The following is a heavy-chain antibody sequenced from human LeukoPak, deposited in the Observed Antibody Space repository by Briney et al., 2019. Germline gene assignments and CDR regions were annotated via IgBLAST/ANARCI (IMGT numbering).Heavy chain of an antibody. J-gene: IGHJ4*02. CDR1: GFTFSTYT. CDR2: ISYDGSNK. D-gene: IGHD3-10*01. Sequence: GGSLRLSCAPSGFTFSTYTIHWVRQAPGKGLEWVAVISYDGSNKYYADSVKGRFTISRDNSKNTLYLQMNSLRAEDTAVYYCAKDYNRAYYYGSGFDYWGQGTLVTVSS. V-gene: IGHV3-30*04. CDR3: AKDYNRAYYYGSGFDY.